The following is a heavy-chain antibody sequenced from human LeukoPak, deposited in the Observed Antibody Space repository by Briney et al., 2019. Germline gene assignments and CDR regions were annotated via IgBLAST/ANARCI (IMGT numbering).Heavy chain of an antibody. J-gene: IGHJ4*02. D-gene: IGHD2-2*01. Sequence: GGSLRLSCAASGFTFSSNWMHWVRQDPEKGLVWVSYINPDGTSTKYADSVQGRFTISRDNAKNTLYLQMNSLRVEHTAVYYCAKEAAAAADIFFDYWGQGTLVTVSS. CDR3: AKEAAAAADIFFDY. CDR2: INPDGTST. V-gene: IGHV3-74*03. CDR1: GFTFSSNW.